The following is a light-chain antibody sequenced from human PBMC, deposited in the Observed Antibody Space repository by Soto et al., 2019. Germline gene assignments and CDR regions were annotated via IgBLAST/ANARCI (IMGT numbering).Light chain of an antibody. CDR3: MQGTHWPIT. Sequence: DVVMTQSPLALPVTLGQPASISCRSSHSLVYSNGDTYLSWFQQRPGQSPRRLIYKVSNRDSGVPDRFSGSGSGSDFTLKISRVEAEDVGIYYCMQGTHWPITVGQGTRLEIK. J-gene: IGKJ5*01. V-gene: IGKV2-30*01. CDR2: KVS. CDR1: HSLVYSNGDTY.